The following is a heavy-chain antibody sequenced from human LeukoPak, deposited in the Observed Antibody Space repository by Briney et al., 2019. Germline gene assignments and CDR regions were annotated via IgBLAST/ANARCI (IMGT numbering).Heavy chain of an antibody. CDR1: GFTFSAYS. J-gene: IGHJ4*02. CDR3: ARELRTFDS. D-gene: IGHD3-16*01. Sequence: AGGSLRLSCAASGFTFSAYSMNWVRQAPEKGLEWVSYIGSSSSPIYYADSVKGRFTISRDNAKNSLYLHMTSLRAEDTAVYYCARELRTFDSWGQGTLVTVSS. CDR2: IGSSSSPI. V-gene: IGHV3-48*04.